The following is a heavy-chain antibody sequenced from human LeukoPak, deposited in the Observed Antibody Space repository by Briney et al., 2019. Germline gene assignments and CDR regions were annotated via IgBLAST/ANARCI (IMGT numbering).Heavy chain of an antibody. V-gene: IGHV1-18*01. Sequence: ASVKVSCKASGYTLTSYGISWVRQAPGQGLEWMGWISAYNGNTNYAQKLQGRVTMTTDTSTSTAYMELRSLRSDDTAVYSCARDKYSSSSLDYWGQGTLVTVSS. J-gene: IGHJ4*02. CDR1: GYTLTSYG. CDR2: ISAYNGNT. D-gene: IGHD6-6*01. CDR3: ARDKYSSSSLDY.